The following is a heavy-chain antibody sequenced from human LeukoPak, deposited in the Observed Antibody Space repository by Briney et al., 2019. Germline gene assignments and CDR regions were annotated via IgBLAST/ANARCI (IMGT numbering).Heavy chain of an antibody. D-gene: IGHD3-10*01. V-gene: IGHV1-2*02. Sequence: ASVKVPCKASGFTFSGYYMHWVRQAPGQGLEWMAWISPNSGGTNYVQKFQGRVTVTRDTSISTDYMEISGLTSDDTALYYCAREPSGSGGYDYWGQGTLVTVSS. CDR3: AREPSGSGGYDY. J-gene: IGHJ4*02. CDR1: GFTFSGYY. CDR2: ISPNSGGT.